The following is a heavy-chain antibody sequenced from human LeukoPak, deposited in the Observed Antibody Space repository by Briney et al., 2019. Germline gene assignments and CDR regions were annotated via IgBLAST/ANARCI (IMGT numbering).Heavy chain of an antibody. J-gene: IGHJ4*02. CDR3: AREGIAVAGTNGDY. V-gene: IGHV4-39*07. Sequence: PSETLSLTCTVSGGSISSSSYYWGWIRQPPGKGLEWIGSIYYSGSTYYNPSLKSRVTISVDTSKNQFSLKLSSVTAADTAVYYCAREGIAVAGTNGDYWGQGTLVTVSS. CDR2: IYYSGST. D-gene: IGHD6-19*01. CDR1: GGSISSSSYY.